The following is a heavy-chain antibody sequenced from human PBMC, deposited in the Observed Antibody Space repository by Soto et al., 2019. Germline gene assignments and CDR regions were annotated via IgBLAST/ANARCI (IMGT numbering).Heavy chain of an antibody. J-gene: IGHJ6*03. Sequence: EVQLLESGGGLVQPGGSLRLSCAASGFTFTTYAMSWVRQAPGKGLEWVSSITGSPYNTYYADSVKGRFTISRDNSKSTVYLQMNSLRAEDTAVYYCGKQRLGPGFHYYYMDVCGQGTTVTVSS. CDR3: GKQRLGPGFHYYYMDV. CDR2: ITGSPYNT. CDR1: GFTFTTYA. V-gene: IGHV3-23*01.